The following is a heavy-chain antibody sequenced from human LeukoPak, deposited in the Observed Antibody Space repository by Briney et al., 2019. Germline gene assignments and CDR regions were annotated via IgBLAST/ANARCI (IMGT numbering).Heavy chain of an antibody. J-gene: IGHJ4*02. CDR1: GGTFSSYA. CDR2: IDPNSGGT. Sequence: GSSVKVSCKASGGTFSSYAISWVRQAPGQGLEWMGRIDPNSGGTNYAQRFQGRVTMTRDTSISTVYMELTRLTSDDTAVYYCARELWFDYWGQGALVTVSS. V-gene: IGHV1-2*06. CDR3: ARELWFDY. D-gene: IGHD3-16*01.